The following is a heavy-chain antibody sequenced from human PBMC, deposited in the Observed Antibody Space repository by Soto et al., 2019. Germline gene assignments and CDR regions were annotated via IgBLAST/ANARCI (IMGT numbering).Heavy chain of an antibody. V-gene: IGHV3-30*18. J-gene: IGHJ4*02. D-gene: IGHD5-12*01. CDR3: AKDLLLATITTVGD. CDR2: ISYDGNNK. CDR1: GFIFSTYG. Sequence: LRLSCAASGFIFSTYGMHWVRQAPGKGLGWLSVISYDGNNKYYADSVKGRFTISRDNSKNTLWLQMDSLRTEDTAVYYCAKDLLLATITTVGDWGQGTLVTVSS.